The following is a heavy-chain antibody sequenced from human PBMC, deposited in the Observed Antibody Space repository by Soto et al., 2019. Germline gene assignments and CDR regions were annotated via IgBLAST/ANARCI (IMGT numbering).Heavy chain of an antibody. CDR1: GGTFSSHS. CDR3: AREVGYGDFSAAVLH. V-gene: IGHV1-69*01. Sequence: VQLMQSGAEVKKPGSSVKVSCKASGGTFSSHSINWVRQAPGQGLDWMGGIITLFGTSNYAQNFQGRVTITADQSTSTAYMELNSLTSDDTAVYYCAREVGYGDFSAAVLHWGQGTLVTVSS. J-gene: IGHJ4*02. CDR2: IITLFGTS. D-gene: IGHD2-21*02.